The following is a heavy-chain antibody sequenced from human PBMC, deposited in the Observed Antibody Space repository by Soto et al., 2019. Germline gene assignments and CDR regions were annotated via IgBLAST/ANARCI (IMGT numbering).Heavy chain of an antibody. V-gene: IGHV4-38-2*02. CDR3: ARDYDYYYDSSNLHSRRFDA. CDR2: IYQSGII. J-gene: IGHJ4*02. CDR1: GYSISSGNY. Sequence: PSETLSLTCTVSGYSISSGNYWAWIRQPPGKGLEWVGSIYQSGIIYYNPSLKSRVTISLDKSKNQFSLELTSLTAADTAVYYCARDYDYYYDSSNLHSRRFDAWGQGALVTVSS. D-gene: IGHD3-22*01.